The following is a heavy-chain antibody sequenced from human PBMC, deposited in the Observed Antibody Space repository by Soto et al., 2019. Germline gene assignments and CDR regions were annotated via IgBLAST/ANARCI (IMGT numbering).Heavy chain of an antibody. D-gene: IGHD6-19*01. CDR2: ISGSGDYT. J-gene: IGHJ4*02. Sequence: GGSLRLSCAASGFTFSIYAMSWVRQAPGKGLEWVSAISGSGDYTYYADSVKGRFAISRDNSKNTLYLQMNSLRAEDTAVYYCAKVLKAVAGTYDYWGQGTLVVVSS. CDR1: GFTFSIYA. CDR3: AKVLKAVAGTYDY. V-gene: IGHV3-23*01.